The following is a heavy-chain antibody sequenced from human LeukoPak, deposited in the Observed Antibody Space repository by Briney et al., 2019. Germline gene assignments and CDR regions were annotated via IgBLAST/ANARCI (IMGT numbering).Heavy chain of an antibody. V-gene: IGHV3-23*01. J-gene: IGHJ4*02. CDR1: GFSVSSYA. Sequence: GGSLRLSCEASGFSVSSYATSWVRQAPGKGLEGVSGISGSGGTTYYAGSVKGRFTISRDISKNTLYLQMSSLRAGDTAVYYCARDLYADFWSGSVFDYWGRGTLVTVSS. D-gene: IGHD3-3*01. CDR3: ARDLYADFWSGSVFDY. CDR2: ISGSGGTT.